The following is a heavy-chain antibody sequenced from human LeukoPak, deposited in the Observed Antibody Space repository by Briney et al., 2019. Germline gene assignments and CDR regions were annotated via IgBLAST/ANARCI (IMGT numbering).Heavy chain of an antibody. D-gene: IGHD3-22*01. J-gene: IGHJ6*02. CDR1: GGSISSSNW. CDR3: ARAIAYYYDSSGYYSPLYYGMDV. CDR2: IYHSGST. Sequence: SGTLSLTCAVSGGSISSSNWWSWVRQPPGKGLEWIGEIYHSGSTNYNPSLKSRVTISVDKSKNQFSLKLSSVTAADTAVYYCARAIAYYYDSSGYYSPLYYGMDVWGQGTTVTVSS. V-gene: IGHV4-4*02.